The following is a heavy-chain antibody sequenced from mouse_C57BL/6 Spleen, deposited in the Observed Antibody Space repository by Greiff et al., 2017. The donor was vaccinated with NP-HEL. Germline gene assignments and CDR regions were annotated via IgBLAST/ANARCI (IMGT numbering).Heavy chain of an antibody. V-gene: IGHV1-80*01. CDR3: ARFDGYYFDY. D-gene: IGHD2-3*01. CDR2: IYPGDGDT. J-gene: IGHJ2*01. Sequence: QVHVKQSGAELVKPGASVKISCKASGYAFSSYWMNWVKQRPGKGLAWIGQIYPGDGDTNYNGKFKGKATLTADKSSSTAYMQLSSLTSEDSAVYFCARFDGYYFDYWGQGTTLTVSS. CDR1: GYAFSSYW.